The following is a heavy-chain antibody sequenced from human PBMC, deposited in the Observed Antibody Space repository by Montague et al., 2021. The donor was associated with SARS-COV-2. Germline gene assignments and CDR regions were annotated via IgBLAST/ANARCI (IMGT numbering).Heavy chain of an antibody. CDR3: ARFVSLVVPGDTPLMYYYGLAV. V-gene: IGHV2-70*11. Sequence: PALVKPTQTLTLTCTFSGFSLSTSGMSVTWIRQPPGKALEWLARIDWDNDKYYSTSLKTRLTISKDTSKNQVVLTVTNVDPFDTATYYCARFVSLVVPGDTPLMYYYGLAVWGQGTTVIVSS. D-gene: IGHD2-2*01. CDR1: GFSLSTSGMS. CDR2: IDWDNDK. J-gene: IGHJ6*02.